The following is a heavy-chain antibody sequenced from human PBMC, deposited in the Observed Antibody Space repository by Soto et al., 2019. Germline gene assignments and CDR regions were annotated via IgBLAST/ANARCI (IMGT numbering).Heavy chain of an antibody. D-gene: IGHD4-4*01. CDR3: TRDDGVTTRGMDV. CDR1: GYTFTGYY. Sequence: ASVKVSCKASGYTFTGYYMHWVRQAPGQGLEWMGWINPNSGGTNYAQKFQGWVTMTRDTSISTAYMELSSLKTEDTAVYYCTRDDGVTTRGMDVWGQGTTVTVSS. V-gene: IGHV1-2*04. CDR2: INPNSGGT. J-gene: IGHJ6*02.